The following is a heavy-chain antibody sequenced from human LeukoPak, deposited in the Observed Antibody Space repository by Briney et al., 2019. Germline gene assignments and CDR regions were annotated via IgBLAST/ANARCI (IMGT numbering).Heavy chain of an antibody. J-gene: IGHJ4*02. CDR2: IWYDGSNK. CDR3: AKEPEYSSSDY. V-gene: IGHV3-33*06. Sequence: GGSLRLSCAASGFTFSSYGMHWVRQAPGKGLEWVAVIWYDGSNKYYADSVKGRFTISRDNSKNTLYLQMNSLRAEDTAGYYCAKEPEYSSSDYWGQGALVTVSS. CDR1: GFTFSSYG. D-gene: IGHD6-6*01.